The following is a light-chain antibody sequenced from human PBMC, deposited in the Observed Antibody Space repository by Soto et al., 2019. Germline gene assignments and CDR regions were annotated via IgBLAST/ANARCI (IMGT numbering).Light chain of an antibody. CDR1: HRVSSNY. V-gene: IGKV3-20*01. J-gene: IGKJ4*01. CDR2: GAS. CDR3: HKYGSSPFT. Sequence: PGDRAAHSCRAAHRVSSNYLAWYQQKPGQVPRLLIYGASSMATGIPSRFSGSGSGTDFTLTISRLQPEDVAAYYCHKYGSSPFTFGGGTKVDIK.